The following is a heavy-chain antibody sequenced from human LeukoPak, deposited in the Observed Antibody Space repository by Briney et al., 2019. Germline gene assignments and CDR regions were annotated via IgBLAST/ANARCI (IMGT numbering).Heavy chain of an antibody. V-gene: IGHV3-74*01. Sequence: GGSLRLSCAASGFSFSSYWMDWVRQAPGKGLVWVSRISSDGSSTYYAASVEGRFTISRDNAQNTLYLQMNSLRAEDTAVYYCARVRSGYYFDYWGQGTLVTVSS. CDR2: ISSDGSST. D-gene: IGHD2-21*01. CDR3: ARVRSGYYFDY. J-gene: IGHJ4*02. CDR1: GFSFSSYW.